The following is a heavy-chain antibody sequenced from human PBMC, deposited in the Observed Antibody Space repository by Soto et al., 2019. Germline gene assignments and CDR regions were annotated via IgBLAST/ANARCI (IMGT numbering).Heavy chain of an antibody. CDR2: MNPKSGNT. CDR3: ARGRASDVVVPAAMCRFNY. J-gene: IGHJ4*02. V-gene: IGHV1-8*01. D-gene: IGHD2-2*01. CDR1: GYTFTSYD. Sequence: ASVKVSCKASGYTFTSYDINWVRQATGQGLEWMGWMNPKSGNTGYAQKFQGRVNMTRNTPISTAYMELSSLRSEDTAVYYCARGRASDVVVPAAMCRFNYWGQGTLVTVSS.